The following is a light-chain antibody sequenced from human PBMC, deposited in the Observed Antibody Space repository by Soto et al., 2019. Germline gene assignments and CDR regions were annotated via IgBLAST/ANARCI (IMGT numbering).Light chain of an antibody. Sequence: EIVLTQSPGTLSLSPGERATRSCRASQSVSNNYLAWYQQKPGQAPRLLIYGASNRATGIPDRFSGSGSGTDFTLTISRLEPEDFAVYYCQQYGNSGTFGQGTKVDI. V-gene: IGKV3-20*01. CDR2: GAS. J-gene: IGKJ1*01. CDR3: QQYGNSGT. CDR1: QSVSNNY.